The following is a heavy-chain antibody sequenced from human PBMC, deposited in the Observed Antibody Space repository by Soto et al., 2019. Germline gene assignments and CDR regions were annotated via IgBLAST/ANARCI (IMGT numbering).Heavy chain of an antibody. CDR1: GFTFRSFP. V-gene: IGHV3-23*01. D-gene: IGHD6-19*01. CDR3: AKRAYSGGTPLYYFDY. Sequence: VQLLESGGVLVQPGGSLRLSCATSGFTFRSFPMSWVRQAPGKGLEWVSTIGRSDNTYYTDSVKGRFTVSRDTSQNTLLLQMNSLRAEDTAVYYCAKRAYSGGTPLYYFDYWGQGTLVTVSS. J-gene: IGHJ4*02. CDR2: IGRSDNT.